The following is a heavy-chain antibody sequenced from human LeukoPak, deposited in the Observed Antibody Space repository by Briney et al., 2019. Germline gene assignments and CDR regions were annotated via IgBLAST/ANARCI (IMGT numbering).Heavy chain of an antibody. CDR2: IYYSGST. CDR3: AKDLEYYYGSGKEY. D-gene: IGHD3-10*01. J-gene: IGHJ4*02. V-gene: IGHV4-59*01. CDR1: GGSISSYY. Sequence: SETLSLTCTVSGGSISSYYWSWIRQPPGKGLEWIGYIYYSGSTNYNPSLKSRVTISVDTSKNQFSLKLSSVTAADTAVYYCAKDLEYYYGSGKEYWGQGTLVTVSS.